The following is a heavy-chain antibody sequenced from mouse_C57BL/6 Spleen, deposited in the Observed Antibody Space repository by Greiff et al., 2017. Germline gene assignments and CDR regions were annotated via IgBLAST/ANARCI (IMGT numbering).Heavy chain of an antibody. CDR3: ARSRGLRPDY. Sequence: VQLQQSGPELVKPGASVKISCKASGYAFSSSWMNWVKQRPGKGLEWIGRIYPGDGDTNYNGKFKGKATLTADKSSSTAYMQLSSLTSEDSAVYFCARSRGLRPDYWGQGTTLTFSS. V-gene: IGHV1-82*01. CDR1: GYAFSSSW. CDR2: IYPGDGDT. J-gene: IGHJ2*01. D-gene: IGHD2-4*01.